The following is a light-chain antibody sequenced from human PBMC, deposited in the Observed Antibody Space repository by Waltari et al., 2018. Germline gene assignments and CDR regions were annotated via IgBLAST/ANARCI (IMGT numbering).Light chain of an antibody. J-gene: IGLJ3*02. CDR2: DVS. Sequence: QSALTQPPSASGSPGQSVTISCTGTSSDVGAYTYVSWFQQHPGKAPKVIIYDVSKRPSGVPDRSSGSKSGNTASLTVSGLQAEDEADYYCISYAGSATWVFGGGTKLSIL. CDR3: ISYAGSATWV. V-gene: IGLV2-8*01. CDR1: SSDVGAYTY.